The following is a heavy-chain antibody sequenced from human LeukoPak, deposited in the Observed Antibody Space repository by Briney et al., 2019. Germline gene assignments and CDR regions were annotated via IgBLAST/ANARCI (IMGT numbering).Heavy chain of an antibody. CDR3: ARGPDSSSLDYYYYGMGV. CDR1: GYTFTSYD. Sequence: ASVKVSCKASGYTFTSYDINWVRQATGQGLEWMGWMNPNSGNTGYAQKFQGRVTMTRNTSISTAYMELSSLRSEDTAVYYCARGPDSSSLDYYYYGMGVWGQGTTVTVSS. D-gene: IGHD6-13*01. J-gene: IGHJ6*02. CDR2: MNPNSGNT. V-gene: IGHV1-8*01.